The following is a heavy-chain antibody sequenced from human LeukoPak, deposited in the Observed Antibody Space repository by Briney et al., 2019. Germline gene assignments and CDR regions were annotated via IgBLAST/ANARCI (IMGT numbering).Heavy chain of an antibody. CDR2: IYYSGST. D-gene: IGHD3-10*01. Sequence: SETLSLTCTVSGGSISGSSYYWGWIRQPPGKGLEWIGGIYYSGSTYYKPCLESRFTISVDRAKNQFSLTVKAVTTTDTAVYYCARHYGPWGQGTLVTVSS. V-gene: IGHV4-39*01. CDR1: GGSISGSSYY. CDR3: ARHYGP. J-gene: IGHJ1*01.